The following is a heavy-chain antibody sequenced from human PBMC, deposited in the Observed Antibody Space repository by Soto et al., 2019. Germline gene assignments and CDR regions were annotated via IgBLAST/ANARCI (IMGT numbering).Heavy chain of an antibody. J-gene: IGHJ4*02. D-gene: IGHD6-6*01. CDR2: ISQSGNT. CDR1: SVSLSGYY. V-gene: IGHV4-34*01. Sequence: SATLPLTCSIYSVSLSGYYWSCIRQPNGKGLEWIGEISQSGNTNYSPSLKSRVSISIDTSKKQFSLNLASVSAADTAVYYCARAPKVSGSSQTRPDFWGQGTLVTVSS. CDR3: ARAPKVSGSSQTRPDF.